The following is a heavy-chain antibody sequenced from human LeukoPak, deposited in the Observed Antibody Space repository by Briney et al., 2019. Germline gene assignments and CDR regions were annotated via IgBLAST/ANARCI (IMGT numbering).Heavy chain of an antibody. CDR3: ARPGGGFGELWVDV. J-gene: IGHJ6*04. CDR2: IYHSGST. CDR1: GYSISSGYY. Sequence: SETLSLTCAVSGYSISSGYYWGWIRQPPGKGLEWIGGIYHSGSTYYNPSLKSRVTISVDTSKNQFSLKLSSVTAADTAVYYCARPGGGFGELWVDVWGKGTTVTVSS. D-gene: IGHD3-10*01. V-gene: IGHV4-38-2*01.